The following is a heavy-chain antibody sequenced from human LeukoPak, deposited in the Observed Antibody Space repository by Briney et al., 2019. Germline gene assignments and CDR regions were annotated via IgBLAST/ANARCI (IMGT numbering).Heavy chain of an antibody. CDR3: ARDLIDGDNYYYCYYGMDV. CDR2: ISGSGSKT. Sequence: GGSLRLSCTASGFTFRSYAMSWVRLAPGKGLEWVSAISGSGSKTYYTDSVKGRFTISRDNSNNALYLQMNSLRAEDTAVYYCARDLIDGDNYYYCYYGMDVWGQGTTVTVSS. V-gene: IGHV3-23*01. CDR1: GFTFRSYA. D-gene: IGHD4-17*01. J-gene: IGHJ6*02.